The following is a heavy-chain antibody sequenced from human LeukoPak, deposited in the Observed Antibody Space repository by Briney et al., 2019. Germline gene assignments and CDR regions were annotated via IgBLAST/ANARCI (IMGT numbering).Heavy chain of an antibody. CDR2: IRSKACGGTT. CDR1: GFTFGDYA. V-gene: IGHV3-49*04. J-gene: IGHJ5*02. Sequence: GGSLRLSCTASGFTFGDYAMSWVRQAPGKGLEWVGFIRSKACGGTTEYAASVKGRFTISRDDSKSIAYLQMNSLKTEDTAVYYCTRDTAGYCSGGSCPLGQGTLVTVSS. CDR3: TRDTAGYCSGGSCP. D-gene: IGHD2-15*01.